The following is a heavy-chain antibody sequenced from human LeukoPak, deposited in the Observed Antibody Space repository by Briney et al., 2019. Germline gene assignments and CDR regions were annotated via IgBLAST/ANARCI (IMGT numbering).Heavy chain of an antibody. D-gene: IGHD2-2*01. Sequence: PSETLSLTCAVYGGSFSGYYWSWIRQPPGKGLEWIGYIYYSGSTNYNPSLKSRVTISVDTSKNQFSLKLSSVTAADTAVYYCARALASYCSSTSCFPLGWFDPWGQGTLVTVSS. CDR3: ARALASYCSSTSCFPLGWFDP. CDR2: IYYSGST. J-gene: IGHJ5*02. V-gene: IGHV4-59*01. CDR1: GGSFSGYY.